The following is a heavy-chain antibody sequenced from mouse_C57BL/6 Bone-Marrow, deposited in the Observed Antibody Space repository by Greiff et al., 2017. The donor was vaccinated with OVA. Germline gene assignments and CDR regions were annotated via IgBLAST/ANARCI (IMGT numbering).Heavy chain of an antibody. J-gene: IGHJ4*01. Sequence: QVQLQQPGAELVRPGYSVKLSCKASGYTFTSYWLDWVKQRPGQGLEWIGNIYPSDSETHYNQKFKDKATLTVDKSSSTAYMQLSSLTSEYSAVYYCARAAVVAPYAMDYWGQGTSVTVSS. D-gene: IGHD1-1*01. CDR2: IYPSDSET. V-gene: IGHV1-61*01. CDR1: GYTFTSYW. CDR3: ARAAVVAPYAMDY.